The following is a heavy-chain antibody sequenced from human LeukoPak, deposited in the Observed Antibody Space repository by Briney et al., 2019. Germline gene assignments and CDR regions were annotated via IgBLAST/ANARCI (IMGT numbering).Heavy chain of an antibody. V-gene: IGHV4-59*01. D-gene: IGHD2/OR15-2a*01. J-gene: IGHJ3*02. CDR3: VRGNYGNRGYSNAFDI. CDR1: GASNSSSY. CDR2: IYYNGNT. Sequence: SETLSLTCTVSGASNSSSYWSWIRQPPGERLEWIGFIYYNGNTNSNPSLKSRVTISADTSKNQFSLKLTSVTAADTAVYYCVRGNYGNRGYSNAFDIWGQGTMVTVSS.